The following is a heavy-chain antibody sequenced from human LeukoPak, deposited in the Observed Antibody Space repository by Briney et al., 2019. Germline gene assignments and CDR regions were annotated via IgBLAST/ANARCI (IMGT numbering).Heavy chain of an antibody. J-gene: IGHJ4*02. CDR2: INADGVDT. CDR3: AKDFDYGDYL. V-gene: IGHV3-23*01. D-gene: IGHD4-17*01. Sequence: GGSLRLSCAASGFAFSSYAMTWVRQAPGKGLEWVSGINADGVDTNSADSVKGRFTISRDNSKSTLFLQMINLTAADTAIYYCAKDFDYGDYLWGPGTLVTVSS. CDR1: GFAFSSYA.